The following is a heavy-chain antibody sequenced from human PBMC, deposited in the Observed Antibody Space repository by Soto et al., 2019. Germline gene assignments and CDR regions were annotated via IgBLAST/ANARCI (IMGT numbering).Heavy chain of an antibody. Sequence: EVQLVESGGGVVRPGGSLRLSCAASGFSFADYVMSWVLQGTGKGLEWVSGINWNGGSTVYADSVKCRFTISRDNAKNSLYLQMKSLRADDTALYYCARVPYFYDSMCYYFVSWGQGTLVTVAS. CDR1: GFSFADYV. J-gene: IGHJ4*02. D-gene: IGHD3-22*01. CDR2: INWNGGST. V-gene: IGHV3-20*04. CDR3: ARVPYFYDSMCYYFVS.